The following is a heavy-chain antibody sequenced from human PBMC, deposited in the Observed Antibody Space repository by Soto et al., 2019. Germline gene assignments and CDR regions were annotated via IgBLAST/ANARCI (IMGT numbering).Heavy chain of an antibody. CDR2: ISAYNGNT. CDR3: ARGLTPNWNYGPGKVYYYGMDV. J-gene: IGHJ6*02. D-gene: IGHD1-7*01. CDR1: GYTFTSYG. V-gene: IGHV1-18*01. Sequence: ASVKVSCKASGYTFTSYGISWVRQAPGQGLEWMGWISAYNGNTNYAQKLQGRVTMTTDTSTSTAYMELGSLRSDDTAVYYCARGLTPNWNYGPGKVYYYGMDVWGQGTTVTVSS.